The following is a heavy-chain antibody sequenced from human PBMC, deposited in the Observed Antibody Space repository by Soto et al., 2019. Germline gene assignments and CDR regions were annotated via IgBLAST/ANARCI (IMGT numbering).Heavy chain of an antibody. D-gene: IGHD2-2*01. V-gene: IGHV3-33*01. CDR3: ARDVVPAAPGWGAFDI. CDR2: IWYDGSNK. J-gene: IGHJ3*02. CDR1: GFTFSNFG. Sequence: PGGSLRLSCAASGFTFSNFGMHWVRQAPGKGLEWVAVIWYDGSNKYYADSVKGRFTISRDNSKNTLYLQMNSLRAEDTAVYYCARDVVPAAPGWGAFDIWGQGTMVTVSS.